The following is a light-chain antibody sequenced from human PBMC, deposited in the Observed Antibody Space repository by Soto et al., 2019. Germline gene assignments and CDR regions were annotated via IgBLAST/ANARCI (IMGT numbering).Light chain of an antibody. J-gene: IGLJ1*01. Sequence: QSVLTKPPSVSSATGQKVTISCSGSSSNIGNNFVTWYQQLPGTAPKLLIYDNNKRPSAIPDRSSGSQSGTSATLGITGLQAGDDAVYYCGSWDSSLTYVFGTGTKVTVL. V-gene: IGLV1-51*01. CDR1: SSNIGNNF. CDR2: DNN. CDR3: GSWDSSLTYV.